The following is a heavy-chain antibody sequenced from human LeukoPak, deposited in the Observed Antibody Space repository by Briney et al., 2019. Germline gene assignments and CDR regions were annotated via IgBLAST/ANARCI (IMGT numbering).Heavy chain of an antibody. CDR2: TSSSSAYT. D-gene: IGHD3-3*01. CDR1: GFTFSSFS. J-gene: IGHJ6*02. V-gene: IGHV3-21*04. CDR3: ARSPDITNFWSGKGYYGMDV. Sequence: PGGSLRLSCAASGFTFSSFSMIWVRQAPGKGLEWVSSTSSSSAYTFYAESGRGRFTISRDNAKNSLYLQMNSLRAEDTAVYYCARSPDITNFWSGKGYYGMDVWGQGTTVTVSS.